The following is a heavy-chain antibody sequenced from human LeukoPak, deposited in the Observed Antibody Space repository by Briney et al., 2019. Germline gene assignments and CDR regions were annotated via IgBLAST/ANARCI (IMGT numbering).Heavy chain of an antibody. CDR1: GFTFSNVW. CDR3: TTDLFSHSGYDYRY. J-gene: IGHJ4*02. V-gene: IGHV3-15*01. D-gene: IGHD5-12*01. Sequence: GGSLRLSCAASGFTFSNVWMSWVRQAPEKGLEWVGRIKSKVHGGTTDYAAPMKGSFTISRDDSKNTVYLQMNSLKTEDTAVYYCTTDLFSHSGYDYRYWGQGTLVTVSS. CDR2: IKSKVHGGTT.